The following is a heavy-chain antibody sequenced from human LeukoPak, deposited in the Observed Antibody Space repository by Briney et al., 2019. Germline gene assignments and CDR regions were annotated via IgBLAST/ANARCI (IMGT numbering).Heavy chain of an antibody. V-gene: IGHV1-69*13. D-gene: IGHD6-19*01. CDR2: IIPIFGTA. CDR3: ARRLAVASYTDY. CDR1: GGTFSSYA. J-gene: IGHJ4*02. Sequence: SVKVSCKASGGTFSSYAISWVRQAPGQGLEWMGGIIPIFGTANYAQKFQGRVTITADESTSTAYMELSSLRSDDTAVYYCARRLAVASYTDYWGQGTLVTVSS.